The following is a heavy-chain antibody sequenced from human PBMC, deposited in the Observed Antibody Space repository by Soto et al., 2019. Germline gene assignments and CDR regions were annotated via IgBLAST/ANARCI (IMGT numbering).Heavy chain of an antibody. CDR3: LIYCSSTTCRGFDP. D-gene: IGHD2-2*01. CDR2: ISYDGSNK. CDR1: GFTFSSYG. V-gene: IGHV3-30*03. J-gene: IGHJ5*02. Sequence: GGSLRLSCAASGFTFSSYGMHWVRQAPGKGLEWVAVISYDGSNKYYADSVKGRFTISRDNSKNTLFLQMNSLRADDTAVYYCLIYCSSTTCRGFDPWGQGSLVTVSS.